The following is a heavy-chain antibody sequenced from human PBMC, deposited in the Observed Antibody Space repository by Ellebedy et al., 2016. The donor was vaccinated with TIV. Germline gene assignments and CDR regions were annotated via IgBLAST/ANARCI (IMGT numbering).Heavy chain of an antibody. CDR3: ARVTQWLTFDF. CDR2: IFNADDT. CDR1: GFTVTAYP. V-gene: IGHV3-53*01. D-gene: IGHD6-19*01. Sequence: GESLKISCAASGFTVTAYPMNWVRQAPGKGLEWVSTIFNADDTNFADYAGAANGRFTVSRDNPENTLYLQMNNLRADDTAIYYCARVTQWLTFDFWGQGILVTVSA. J-gene: IGHJ4*02.